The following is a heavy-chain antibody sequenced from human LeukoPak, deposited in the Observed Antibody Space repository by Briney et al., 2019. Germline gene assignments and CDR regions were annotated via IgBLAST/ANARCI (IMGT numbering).Heavy chain of an antibody. CDR3: ARMYYGDYFFVHYWYWFDP. Sequence: ASVKVSCKASGYTFTSYGISWVRQAPGQGLEWMGWISAYNGNTNYAQKLQGRVTMTTDTSTSTAYMELRSLRSDDTAVYYCARMYYGDYFFVHYWYWFDPWGQGTLVTVSS. V-gene: IGHV1-18*01. J-gene: IGHJ5*02. CDR2: ISAYNGNT. CDR1: GYTFTSYG. D-gene: IGHD4-17*01.